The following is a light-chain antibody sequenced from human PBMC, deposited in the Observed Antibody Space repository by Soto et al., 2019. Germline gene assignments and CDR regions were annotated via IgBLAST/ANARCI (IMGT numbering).Light chain of an antibody. CDR3: QQGFSSPWT. Sequence: DIQVTQSPSSLSASVGDRVTITCRASQDIKNYLNWYQRKPGTAPRLLIYAASNLHSGVPSTFSASGSGTDFALNISSLQADDFGTYYCQQGFSSPWTFGQGTKVEVK. V-gene: IGKV1-39*01. CDR1: QDIKNY. J-gene: IGKJ1*01. CDR2: AAS.